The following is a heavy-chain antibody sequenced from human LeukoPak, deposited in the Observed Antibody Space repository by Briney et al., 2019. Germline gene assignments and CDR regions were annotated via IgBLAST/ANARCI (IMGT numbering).Heavy chain of an antibody. CDR1: GYTFTGCY. D-gene: IGHD6-6*01. J-gene: IGHJ4*02. CDR3: ARGDIAPRPPGY. Sequence: GASVKVSCKGSGYTFTGCYMHWVRQAPAQGLEWMGWINPNSGGTNYAQKFQGRVTMTRDTTIRPAYMEMSRLRSDATAVYYCARGDIAPRPPGYWGQGTLVTVSS. CDR2: INPNSGGT. V-gene: IGHV1-2*02.